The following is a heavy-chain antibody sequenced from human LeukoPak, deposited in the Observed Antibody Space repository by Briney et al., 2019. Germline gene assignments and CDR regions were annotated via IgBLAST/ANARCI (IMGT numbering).Heavy chain of an antibody. CDR3: ATGTAAVNYGMDV. CDR1: GYTFTDYY. Sequence: GATVKISCKVSGYTFTDYYIHWVQQAPGKGLEWMGLVDPEDGETIYAEKFQGRVTITADTSTDTAYTELSSLRSEDTAVYYCATGTAAVNYGMDVWGQGTTVTVSS. CDR2: VDPEDGET. J-gene: IGHJ6*02. V-gene: IGHV1-69-2*01. D-gene: IGHD6-13*01.